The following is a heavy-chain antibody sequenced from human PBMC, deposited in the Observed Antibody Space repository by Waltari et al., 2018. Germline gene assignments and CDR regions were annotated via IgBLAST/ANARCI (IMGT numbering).Heavy chain of an antibody. CDR3: ATENHYDSSGYDGY. V-gene: IGHV1-24*01. J-gene: IGHJ4*02. CDR1: GYTLTELS. CDR2: FDPEDGET. D-gene: IGHD3-22*01. Sequence: QVQLVQSGAEVKKPGASVKVSCKVSGYTLTELSMHWVRQAPGKGLEWKGGFDPEDGETIYAQKFQGRVTMNEDTSTDTAYMELSSLRSEDTAVYYCATENHYDSSGYDGYWGQGTLVTVSS.